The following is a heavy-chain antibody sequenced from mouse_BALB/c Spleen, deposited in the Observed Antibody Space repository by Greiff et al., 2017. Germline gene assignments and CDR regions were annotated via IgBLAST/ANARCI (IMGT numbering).Heavy chain of an antibody. CDR2: ISYDGSN. V-gene: IGHV3-6*02. D-gene: IGHD2-4*01. Sequence: EVKLMESGPGLVKPSQSLSLTCSVTGYSITSGYYWNWIRQFPGNKLEWMGYISYDGSNNYNPSLKNRISITRDTSKNQFFLKLNSVTTEDTATYYCARPYDYDEGYYAMDYWGQGTSVTVSS. CDR1: GYSITSGYY. J-gene: IGHJ4*01. CDR3: ARPYDYDEGYYAMDY.